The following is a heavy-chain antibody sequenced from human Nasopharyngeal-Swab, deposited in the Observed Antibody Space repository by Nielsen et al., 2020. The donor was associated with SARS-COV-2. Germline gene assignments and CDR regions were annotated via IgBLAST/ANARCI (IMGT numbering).Heavy chain of an antibody. D-gene: IGHD3-10*01. V-gene: IGHV4-59*13. Sequence: SETLSLTCTVSGGSISSYYWSWIRQPPGKGQEWIGYIYYSGSTNYNPSLKSRVTISVDTSKNQFSLKLSSVTAADTAVYYCARDPSTITMVRGVIPHGAFDIWGQGTMVTVSS. CDR1: GGSISSYY. J-gene: IGHJ3*02. CDR2: IYYSGST. CDR3: ARDPSTITMVRGVIPHGAFDI.